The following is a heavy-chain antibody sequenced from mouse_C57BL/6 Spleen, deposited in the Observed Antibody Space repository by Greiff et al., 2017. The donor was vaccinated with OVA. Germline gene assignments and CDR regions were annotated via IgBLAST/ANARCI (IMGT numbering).Heavy chain of an antibody. J-gene: IGHJ2*01. Sequence: VQLQQSGPELVKPGASVKMSCKASGYTFTDYNMHWVKQSHGKSLEWIGYINPNNGGTSYNQKFKVKATLTVNKSSSTAYMELRSLTSEDSAVYYCARETDYDYSYYFDYWGQGTTLTVSS. V-gene: IGHV1-22*01. D-gene: IGHD2-4*01. CDR3: ARETDYDYSYYFDY. CDR1: GYTFTDYN. CDR2: INPNNGGT.